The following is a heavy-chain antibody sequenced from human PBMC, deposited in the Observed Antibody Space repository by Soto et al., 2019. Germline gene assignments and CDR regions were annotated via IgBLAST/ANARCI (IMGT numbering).Heavy chain of an antibody. D-gene: IGHD1-26*01. Sequence: SETLSLTCAEYGGSFSGYYWSWIRQPPGKGLEWIGEINHSGSTNYNPSIKSRVTISVDTSKNQFSLKLSSVTAADTAVYYCARDGMARQGYYYYGMDVWGQVTTVA. J-gene: IGHJ6*02. CDR3: ARDGMARQGYYYYGMDV. CDR1: GGSFSGYY. CDR2: INHSGST. V-gene: IGHV4-34*01.